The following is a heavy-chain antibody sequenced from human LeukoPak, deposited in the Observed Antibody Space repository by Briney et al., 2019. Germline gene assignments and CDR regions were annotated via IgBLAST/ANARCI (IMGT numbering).Heavy chain of an antibody. Sequence: GGSLRLSCAASGFTVSSNYMSWVRQAPGKGLEWVSVIYSGGSTYYADSVKGRFTISRDNSKNTLYLQMNRLRAEDTAVYYCARVRDDGVWYYFDYWGQGTLVTVSS. CDR3: ARVRDDGVWYYFDY. V-gene: IGHV3-53*01. D-gene: IGHD3-10*01. J-gene: IGHJ4*02. CDR2: IYSGGST. CDR1: GFTVSSNY.